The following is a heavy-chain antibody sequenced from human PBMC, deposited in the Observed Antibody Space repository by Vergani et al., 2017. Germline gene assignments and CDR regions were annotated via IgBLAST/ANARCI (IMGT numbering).Heavy chain of an antibody. CDR2: FHHTGMT. J-gene: IGHJ4*02. D-gene: IGHD2-2*01. V-gene: IGHV4-38-2*02. Sequence: QVQLQESGPGLVKPSETLSLTCTVSNYSISRGYFWGWIRRPPGKGLEWITSFHHTGMTYNNPSLKSRVTISVDTSKNLISLKLNSVTAADTALYYCARHGGSRNFYHLFDSWGQGTLVTVSS. CDR1: NYSISRGYF. CDR3: ARHGGSRNFYHLFDS.